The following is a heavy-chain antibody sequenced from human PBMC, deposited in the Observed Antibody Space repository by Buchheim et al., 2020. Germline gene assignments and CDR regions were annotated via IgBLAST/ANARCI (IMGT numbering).Heavy chain of an antibody. CDR1: GITFSDYA. V-gene: IGHV3-23*01. D-gene: IGHD1-1*01. J-gene: IGHJ4*02. CDR3: AKSKNWNREDYFDY. CDR2: ISGSGGDT. Sequence: EVQLLESGGGLVQPGGSLRLSCVASGITFSDYAMSWVRQAPGKGLEWVSAISGSGGDTYFADSVKGRFTISRDNSKYKLYLGMTSLRAEDTAVYYCAKSKNWNREDYFDYWGQGTL.